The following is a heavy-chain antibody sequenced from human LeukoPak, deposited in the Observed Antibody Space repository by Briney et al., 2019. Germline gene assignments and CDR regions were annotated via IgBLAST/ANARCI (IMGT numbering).Heavy chain of an antibody. CDR3: ARTGSGRDYYGMDV. J-gene: IGHJ6*02. D-gene: IGHD5-12*01. CDR1: GGSISSYY. CDR2: MSYSGST. Sequence: SETLSLTCTVSGGSISSYYWSWIRQPPGKGLEWIGCMSYSGSTNYNPSLKSRVTISVDRSKNQFSLKLSSVTAADTAVYYCARTGSGRDYYGMDVWGQGTSVTVSS. V-gene: IGHV4-59*12.